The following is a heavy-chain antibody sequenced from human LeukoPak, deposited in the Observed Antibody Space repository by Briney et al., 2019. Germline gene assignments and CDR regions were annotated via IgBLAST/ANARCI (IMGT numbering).Heavy chain of an antibody. Sequence: GGSLRLSCAASGFIFTTYAMTWVRQAPGKGPEWVSSISGSGGRTYYADSLKGRFTISRDNSKTTLYLQLNSLRPEDTAVYYCAIGPPYGGYSDWGQGTLVTVSS. CDR3: AIGPPYGGYSD. J-gene: IGHJ1*01. D-gene: IGHD5-12*01. V-gene: IGHV3-23*01. CDR1: GFIFTTYA. CDR2: ISGSGGRT.